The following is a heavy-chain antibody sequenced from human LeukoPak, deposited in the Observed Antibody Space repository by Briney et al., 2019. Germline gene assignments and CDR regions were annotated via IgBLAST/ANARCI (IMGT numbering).Heavy chain of an antibody. CDR1: GFPFSSYW. J-gene: IGHJ4*02. Sequence: PGGSPRLSCAASGFPFSSYWMNWVRQAPGKGLEWVANIKQDGSEKYYVDSVKGRFTISRDNAKNSLYLQMNSLRAEDTAVYYCARDLVNRGSGSYFDYWGQGALVTVSS. CDR2: IKQDGSEK. CDR3: ARDLVNRGSGSYFDY. V-gene: IGHV3-7*01. D-gene: IGHD3-10*01.